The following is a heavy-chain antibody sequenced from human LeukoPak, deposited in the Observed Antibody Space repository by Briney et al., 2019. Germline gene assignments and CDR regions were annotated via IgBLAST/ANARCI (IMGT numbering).Heavy chain of an antibody. D-gene: IGHD3-3*01. Sequence: ASVKVSCKASGYTFTSYYMHWVRQAPGQGLEWMGIINPSGGSTSYAQKFQGRVTMTRDTSTSTVYMELSSLRSEDTAVYYCARNKVDDFWSGYYYYMDVWGKGTTVTVSS. CDR3: ARNKVDDFWSGYYYYMDV. V-gene: IGHV1-46*01. CDR1: GYTFTSYY. CDR2: INPSGGST. J-gene: IGHJ6*03.